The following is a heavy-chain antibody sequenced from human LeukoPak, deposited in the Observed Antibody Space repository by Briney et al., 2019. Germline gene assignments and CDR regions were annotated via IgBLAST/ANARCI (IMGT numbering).Heavy chain of an antibody. CDR1: GGSISSSSYY. V-gene: IGHV4-39*01. D-gene: IGHD5-24*01. CDR3: ARQLGYSSFDY. J-gene: IGHJ4*02. Sequence: PSETLSLTCTVSGGSISSSSYYWGWIRQPPGKGLEWIGCIYYSGSTYYNPSLKSRVTISVDTSKNQFSLKLSSVTAADTAVYYCARQLGYSSFDYWGQGTLVTVSS. CDR2: IYYSGST.